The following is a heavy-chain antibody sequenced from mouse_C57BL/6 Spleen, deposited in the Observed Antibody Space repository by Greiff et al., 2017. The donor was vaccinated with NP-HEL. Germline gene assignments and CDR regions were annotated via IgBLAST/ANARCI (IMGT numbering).Heavy chain of an antibody. Sequence: EVKLVESGGGLVKPGGSLKLSCAASGFTFSSYAMSWVRQTPEKRLEWVATISDGGSYTYYPDNVKGRFTISRDNAKNNLYLQMSHLKSEDTAMYYCAREGNDGSHFDYWGQGTTLTVSS. CDR1: GFTFSSYA. CDR3: AREGNDGSHFDY. CDR2: ISDGGSYT. V-gene: IGHV5-4*01. J-gene: IGHJ2*01. D-gene: IGHD2-3*01.